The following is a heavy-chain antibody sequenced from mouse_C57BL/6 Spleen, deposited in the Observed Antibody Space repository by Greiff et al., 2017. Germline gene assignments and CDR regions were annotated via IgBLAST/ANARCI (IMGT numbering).Heavy chain of an antibody. CDR2: INPSTGGT. CDR3: ARKWTGGYYLDY. J-gene: IGHJ2*01. CDR1: GYSFTGYY. Sequence: VQLKESGPELVKPGASVKISCKASGYSFTGYYMNWVKQSPDKSLEWIGEINPSTGGTTYNQTFKAKATLTVAKSSSTAYMQLKSLTSEDSAVYYCARKWTGGYYLDYWGQGTTLTVSS. V-gene: IGHV1-42*01.